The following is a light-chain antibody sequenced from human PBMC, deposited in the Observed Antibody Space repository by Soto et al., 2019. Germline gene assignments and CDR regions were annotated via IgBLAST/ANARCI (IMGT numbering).Light chain of an antibody. Sequence: SYELTQPPSVSVAPGQTASISCGGNNIGSKSVHWHQQKPGQAPVLVVYDDNDRPSGIPERFSGSNSGNTATLTISRVEAGDEADYYCQVWDSSSDVVFGGGTKVTVL. CDR3: QVWDSSSDVV. CDR1: NIGSKS. V-gene: IGLV3-21*02. J-gene: IGLJ2*01. CDR2: DDN.